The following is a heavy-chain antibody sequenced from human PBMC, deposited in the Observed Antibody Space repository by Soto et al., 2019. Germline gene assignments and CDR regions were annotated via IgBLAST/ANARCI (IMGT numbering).Heavy chain of an antibody. V-gene: IGHV4-30-2*01. Sequence: QLQLQESGSGLVKPSQTLSLTCTVSGGSVRSGGFSWSWIRQPPGKGLEWIGYIYPSGSTYYDPSLKSRVTISLDRYKNQFSLKLTSVTAADSAVYYCARGGDYYFDSWRQGTLVTVSS. CDR1: GGSVRSGGFS. CDR2: IYPSGST. J-gene: IGHJ4*02. D-gene: IGHD2-21*01. CDR3: ARGGDYYFDS.